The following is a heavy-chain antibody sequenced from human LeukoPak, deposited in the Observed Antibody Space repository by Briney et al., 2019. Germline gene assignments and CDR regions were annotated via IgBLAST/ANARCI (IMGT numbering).Heavy chain of an antibody. CDR1: GGSFSGYY. CDR3: ARGVMTDYAFDI. V-gene: IGHV4-34*01. J-gene: IGHJ3*02. Sequence: SETLSLTCAVYGGSFSGYYWSWIRQPPGKGLEWIGEINHSGSTNYNPSLKSRVTISVDTSKNQFSLKLSSVTAADTAVYYCARGVMTDYAFDIWGQGTMATVSS. CDR2: INHSGST.